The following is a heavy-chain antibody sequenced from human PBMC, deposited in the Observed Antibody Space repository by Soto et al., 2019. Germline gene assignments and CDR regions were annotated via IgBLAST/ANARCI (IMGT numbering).Heavy chain of an antibody. CDR2: MNPNSGNT. CDR3: AREHKSWSDYYYYYYMDV. D-gene: IGHD6-13*01. CDR1: GYTFTSYD. V-gene: IGHV1-8*01. J-gene: IGHJ6*03. Sequence: ASVKVSCKASGYTFTSYDINWVRQATXQGLEWMGWMNPNSGNTGYAQKFQGRVTMTRNTSISTAYMELSSLRSEDTAVYYCAREHKSWSDYYYYYYMDVWGKGTTVTVS.